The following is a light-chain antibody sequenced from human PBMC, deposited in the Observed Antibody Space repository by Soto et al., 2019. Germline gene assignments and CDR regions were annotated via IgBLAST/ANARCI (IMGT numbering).Light chain of an antibody. Sequence: EVVLTQSPATLPLSPGERATLSCRASQSVGTYLVWYQQKHGQPPSLLIYGASNRTTDVPVRFSGSGSGTDFTLTISSPEPDDVAVYYYQQRNSWPITFGRGTRLEIK. CDR2: GAS. V-gene: IGKV3-11*01. J-gene: IGKJ5*01. CDR3: QQRNSWPIT. CDR1: QSVGTY.